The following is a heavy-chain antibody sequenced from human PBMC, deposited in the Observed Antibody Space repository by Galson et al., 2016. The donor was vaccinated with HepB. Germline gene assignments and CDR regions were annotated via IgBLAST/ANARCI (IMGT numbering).Heavy chain of an antibody. CDR3: ARDPTVIYGDYANIGGSDF. Sequence: SVKVSCKASGYMFASYAINWVRQAPGQGLEWMGWISAYNGNTKYAQKFQDRVTMTTDTWTNTSYMELRSLRSDDTAVYYCARDPTVIYGDYANIGGSDFWGQGTLVTVSS. CDR1: GYMFASYA. J-gene: IGHJ4*02. V-gene: IGHV1-18*01. D-gene: IGHD4-17*01. CDR2: ISAYNGNT.